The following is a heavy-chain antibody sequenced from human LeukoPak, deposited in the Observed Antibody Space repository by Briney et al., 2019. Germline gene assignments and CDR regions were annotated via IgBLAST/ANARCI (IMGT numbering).Heavy chain of an antibody. V-gene: IGHV3-23*01. D-gene: IGHD3-22*01. CDR1: GFTFSSYA. CDR2: ISGSGGST. Sequence: GGSLRLSCAASGFTFSSYAMSWVRQAPGKGLEWVSAISGSGGSTYYADSVKGRFTLSRDNSKNTLYLQMNSLRADDTAVYYCAAGATTYYYDSSGHWGQGTLVTVSS. CDR3: AAGATTYYYDSSGH. J-gene: IGHJ4*02.